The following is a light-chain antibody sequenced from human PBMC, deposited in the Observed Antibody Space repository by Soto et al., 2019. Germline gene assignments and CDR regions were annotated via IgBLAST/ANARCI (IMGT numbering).Light chain of an antibody. J-gene: IGKJ4*01. V-gene: IGKV1-39*01. CDR3: QQSYSTPLP. Sequence: DIQMTQSPSSLSASVGDRVTITCRASQSISSYLNWYQQKPWKAPKLLIYAASSLQSGVPSRFSGSGSGTDFTPTISSLQPEDFATYYCQQSYSTPLPFGGGTKVEIK. CDR1: QSISSY. CDR2: AAS.